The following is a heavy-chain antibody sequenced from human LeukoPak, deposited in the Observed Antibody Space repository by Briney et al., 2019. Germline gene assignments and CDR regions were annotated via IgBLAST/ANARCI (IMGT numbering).Heavy chain of an antibody. Sequence: PSETLSLTCTVSGGSISSYYWSWIRQPPGKGLEWIGYIYYSGSTNYNPSLKSRVTISVDTSKNQFSLKLSSVTAADTAVYYCARHSSPGYSSSWYGYWGQGTLVTVSS. V-gene: IGHV4-59*08. CDR3: ARHSSPGYSSSWYGY. J-gene: IGHJ4*02. CDR2: IYYSGST. CDR1: GGSISSYY. D-gene: IGHD6-13*01.